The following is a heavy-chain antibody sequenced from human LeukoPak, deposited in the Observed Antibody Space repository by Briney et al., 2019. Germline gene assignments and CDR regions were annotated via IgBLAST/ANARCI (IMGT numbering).Heavy chain of an antibody. J-gene: IGHJ4*02. CDR3: ARENTDWDVGYFDY. CDR1: GGSISPGDYY. Sequence: SETLSLTCTVSGGSISPGDYYWSWLRQPPGKGLEWIGYIYYSGSTYYNPSLLSRVSISVDTSKSQFSLTVNSVTAADTAVYYCARENTDWDVGYFDYWGPGTLVTVSP. CDR2: IYYSGST. V-gene: IGHV4-30-4*02. D-gene: IGHD3/OR15-3a*01.